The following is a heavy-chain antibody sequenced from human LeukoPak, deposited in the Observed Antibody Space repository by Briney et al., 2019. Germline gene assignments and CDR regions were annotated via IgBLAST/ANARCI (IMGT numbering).Heavy chain of an antibody. V-gene: IGHV4-4*07. CDR3: ARDYDFWSGYSYYYYGMDV. CDR1: GGSISSYY. D-gene: IGHD3-3*01. J-gene: IGHJ6*02. CDR2: IYTSGST. Sequence: SETLSLTCTVSGGSISSYYWSWIRQPAGKGLEWIGRIYTSGSTNYNPSLKSRVTMSVDTSKNQFSLKLSSVIAADTAVYYCARDYDFWSGYSYYYYGMDVWGQGTTVTVSS.